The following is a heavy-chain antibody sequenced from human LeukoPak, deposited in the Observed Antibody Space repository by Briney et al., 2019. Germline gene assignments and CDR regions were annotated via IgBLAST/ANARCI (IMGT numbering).Heavy chain of an antibody. Sequence: ASVKVSCKASGYSFTNYGISWVRQAPGQGLEWMGWISTYNRNAKYAEKFQGRVTMTTDTSTSTAYMDLRSLRSDDMATYYCARADTSMITPQNAFDLWGQGTVVTVSS. V-gene: IGHV1-18*03. CDR2: ISTYNRNA. CDR3: ARADTSMITPQNAFDL. J-gene: IGHJ3*01. D-gene: IGHD5-18*01. CDR1: GYSFTNYG.